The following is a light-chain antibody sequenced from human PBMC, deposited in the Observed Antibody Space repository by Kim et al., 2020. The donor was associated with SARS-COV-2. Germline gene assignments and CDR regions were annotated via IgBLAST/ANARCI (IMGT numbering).Light chain of an antibody. V-gene: IGKV1-16*02. CDR1: QAIGRY. CDR2: AVS. J-gene: IGKJ5*01. Sequence: DIQMTQSPSSLSASLGDTVTMTCRASQAIGRYLAWFQQKPGKAPKSLIYAVSRLQVGVPSKFSGSGSRTEFTLTINDLQPEDFATYYCQQYNSHPITFGQGTRLEIK. CDR3: QQYNSHPIT.